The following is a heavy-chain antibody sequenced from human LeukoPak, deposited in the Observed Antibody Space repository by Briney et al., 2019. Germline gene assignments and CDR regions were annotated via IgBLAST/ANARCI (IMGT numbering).Heavy chain of an antibody. CDR2: ITSVGDT. CDR3: FKMSDYGGCNYVFEQ. D-gene: IGHD4-17*01. Sequence: GGSLRLSCVASGIALSTNMMTWVRQVPGKGLEYISTITSVGDTYYLDSVRGRFTVSRDISKNTVYLSLNRLRAKDTARYYCFKMSDYGGCNYVFEQWGEGTRVTVSS. V-gene: IGHV3-53*01. CDR1: GIALSTNM. J-gene: IGHJ4*02.